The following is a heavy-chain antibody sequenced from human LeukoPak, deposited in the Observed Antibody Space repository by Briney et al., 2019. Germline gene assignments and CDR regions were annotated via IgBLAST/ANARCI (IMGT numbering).Heavy chain of an antibody. D-gene: IGHD3-10*01. V-gene: IGHV4-39*01. Sequence: SETLSLTCTVSGGSISSSSYHWGWIRQPPGKGLEWIGSIYYSGTTYYNPSLKSRVTISVDTSKNQFSLKLSSVTAADTAVYYCAYYLGADGFFDYWGQGTLVTVSS. CDR2: IYYSGTT. CDR1: GGSISSSSYH. J-gene: IGHJ4*02. CDR3: AYYLGADGFFDY.